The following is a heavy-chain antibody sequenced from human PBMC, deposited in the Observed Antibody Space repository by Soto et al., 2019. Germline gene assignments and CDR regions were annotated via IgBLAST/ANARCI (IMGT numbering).Heavy chain of an antibody. J-gene: IGHJ4*02. D-gene: IGHD1-26*01. CDR3: AREYSGPRGGFDY. V-gene: IGHV1-2*04. CDR1: GYTFTGYY. Sequence: ASVKVSCKASGYTFTGYYMHWVRQAPGQGLEWMGWINPNSGGTNYAQKFQGWVTMTRDTSISTACMELSRLRSDDTAVYYCAREYSGPRGGFDYWGQGTLVTVSS. CDR2: INPNSGGT.